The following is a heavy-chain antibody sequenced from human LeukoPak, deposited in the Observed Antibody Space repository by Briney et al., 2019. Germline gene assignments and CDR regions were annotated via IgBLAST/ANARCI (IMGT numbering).Heavy chain of an antibody. CDR3: ARGPPYYYDSSGYYRPTNYYGMDV. V-gene: IGHV1-2*04. CDR1: GYTFTGYY. J-gene: IGHJ6*02. Sequence: GASVKVSCKASGYTFTGYYMHWVRQAPGQGLEWMGWINPNSGGTNYAQKFQGWVTMTRDTSISTVYMELSRLRSDDTAVYYCARGPPYYYDSSGYYRPTNYYGMDVWGQGTTVTVSS. CDR2: INPNSGGT. D-gene: IGHD3-22*01.